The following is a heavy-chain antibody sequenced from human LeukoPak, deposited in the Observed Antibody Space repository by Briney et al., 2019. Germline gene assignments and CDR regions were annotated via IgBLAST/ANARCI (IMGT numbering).Heavy chain of an antibody. Sequence: PGGSLRLSCAASGFTFSSYAVSWVRQAPGKGLEWVSAISGSGGSTYYADSVKGRFTISRDNSKNTLYLQMNSLRAEDTAVYYCARENNDYGDYSLDYWGQGTLSPSPQ. V-gene: IGHV3-23*01. J-gene: IGHJ4*02. D-gene: IGHD4-17*01. CDR2: ISGSGGST. CDR3: ARENNDYGDYSLDY. CDR1: GFTFSSYA.